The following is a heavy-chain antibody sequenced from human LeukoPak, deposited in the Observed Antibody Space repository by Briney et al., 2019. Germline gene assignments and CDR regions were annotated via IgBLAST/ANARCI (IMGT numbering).Heavy chain of an antibody. CDR2: INQDGTEE. J-gene: IGHJ4*02. Sequence: GGSLRLSCAASGFIFTNYWMSWVRQVPGKGLEWVANINQDGTEENYVDSVKGRFTISRDNAKNTLYLQMNSLRAEDTAMYYCRVEGYWGQGTLVTVSS. V-gene: IGHV3-7*01. CDR1: GFIFTNYW. CDR3: RVEGY.